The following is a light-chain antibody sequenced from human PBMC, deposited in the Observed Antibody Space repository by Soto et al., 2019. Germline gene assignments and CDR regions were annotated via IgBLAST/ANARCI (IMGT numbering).Light chain of an antibody. J-gene: IGKJ3*01. CDR3: QQYYSYPVT. CDR2: AAS. V-gene: IGKV1-8*01. CDR1: QGISSY. Sequence: AIRMTQSPSSLSASTGDRVTITCRASQGISSYLAWYQQKPGKAPKLLIYAASTLQSGVPSRFSSSVSGTYFTLTISCLQSEDFATYYCQQYYSYPVTFGSGTKVDTK.